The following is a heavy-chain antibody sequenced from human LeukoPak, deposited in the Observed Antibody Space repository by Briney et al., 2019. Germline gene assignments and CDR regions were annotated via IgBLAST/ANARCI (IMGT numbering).Heavy chain of an antibody. CDR3: ARDVGAGFDH. J-gene: IGHJ5*02. CDR1: GFIFSSHS. Sequence: GGSLRLSCAASGFIFSSHSMNWVRQAPGKGLERVSSISSSSSDIYYIDSVRGRFTISRDDAKYSLYLQMNSLKDDDTAVYYCARDVGAGFDHWGQGSLVTVSS. V-gene: IGHV3-21*06. D-gene: IGHD1-26*01. CDR2: ISSSSSDI.